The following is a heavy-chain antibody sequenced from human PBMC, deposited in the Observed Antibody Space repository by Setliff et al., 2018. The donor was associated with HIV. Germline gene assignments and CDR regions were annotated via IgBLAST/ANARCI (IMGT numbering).Heavy chain of an antibody. Sequence: GASVKVSCKAFGYTFTSYGISWVRQAPGQGLEWMGWISAYNGNTNYAQNFQGRVTMTTDTSTSTASMELRSLRSDDTAVYYCARESGKGTYYDFWSGYSAAEYFQYWGQGTPVTVSS. CDR2: ISAYNGNT. CDR3: ARESGKGTYYDFWSGYSAAEYFQY. V-gene: IGHV1-18*01. D-gene: IGHD3-3*01. J-gene: IGHJ1*01. CDR1: GYTFTSYG.